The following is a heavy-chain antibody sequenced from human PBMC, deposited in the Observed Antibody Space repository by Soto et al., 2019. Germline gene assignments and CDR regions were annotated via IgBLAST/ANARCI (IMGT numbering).Heavy chain of an antibody. J-gene: IGHJ3*02. Sequence: SETLSLTCTVSGGSINSDYWSWIRQSPGKGLEWIGYIYYRGTTNYNSSLRSRVTISVDTSKNQFSLKLNSVTAADTAVYFCARVGSSDDILTGYGDAFEIWGKGTMVTVSS. CDR1: GGSINSDY. V-gene: IGHV4-59*12. CDR2: IYYRGTT. D-gene: IGHD3-9*01. CDR3: ARVGSSDDILTGYGDAFEI.